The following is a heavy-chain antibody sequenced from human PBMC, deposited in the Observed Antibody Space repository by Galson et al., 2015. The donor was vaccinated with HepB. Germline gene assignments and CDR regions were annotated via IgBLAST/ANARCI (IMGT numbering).Heavy chain of an antibody. Sequence: SVKVSCKASGYTFSDYYIHWARQAPGQGLQWIGRINPNSGGTNLAQEFQDRVTMTRDTSITTAYMGLYRLTSDDTAVYYCARVVIRGVRPPHYYGVDVWGQGTTVTVSS. D-gene: IGHD3-10*01. V-gene: IGHV1-2*06. J-gene: IGHJ6*02. CDR3: ARVVIRGVRPPHYYGVDV. CDR1: GYTFSDYY. CDR2: INPNSGGT.